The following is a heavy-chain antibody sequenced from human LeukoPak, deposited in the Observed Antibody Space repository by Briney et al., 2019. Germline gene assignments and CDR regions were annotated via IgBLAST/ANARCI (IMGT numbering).Heavy chain of an antibody. Sequence: GGSLRLSCAASGFTFSTDWMHWVRQAPGKGPVWVSRISSDGSITNYADSVKGRFTISRDNAKDTLYLQMNSLRAEDTAVYYCAKDLSSAITSALVLDVWGQGTTVIV. CDR2: ISSDGSIT. D-gene: IGHD3-22*01. V-gene: IGHV3-74*01. J-gene: IGHJ6*02. CDR3: AKDLSSAITSALVLDV. CDR1: GFTFSTDW.